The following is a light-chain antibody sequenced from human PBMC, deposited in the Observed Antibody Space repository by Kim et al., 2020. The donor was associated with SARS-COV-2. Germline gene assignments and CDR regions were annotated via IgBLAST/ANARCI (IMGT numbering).Light chain of an antibody. Sequence: SPGERAAPSCSASQSVSSSYIAWYQQKPGQAPRLLIYGASSGATGIPDRFRGSGSGTDFTLTISRLEPEDFAVYYCQQYDRPPWTFGLGTKVDIK. V-gene: IGKV3-20*01. CDR1: QSVSSSY. CDR3: QQYDRPPWT. J-gene: IGKJ1*01. CDR2: GAS.